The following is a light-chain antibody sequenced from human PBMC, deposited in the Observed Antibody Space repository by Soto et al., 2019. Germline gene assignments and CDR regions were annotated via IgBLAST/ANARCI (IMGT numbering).Light chain of an antibody. CDR1: QRVSSTY. Sequence: IVLTQSPGTLSLSPGERATLSCRASQRVSSTYIAWYQQNPGQAPRLLIYGASSRATGIPDRFSGSGSGTDFTLPISRLEPEDFAVYFCQQYGRSPPFTFGQGTKVE. CDR2: GAS. CDR3: QQYGRSPPFT. J-gene: IGKJ2*01. V-gene: IGKV3-20*01.